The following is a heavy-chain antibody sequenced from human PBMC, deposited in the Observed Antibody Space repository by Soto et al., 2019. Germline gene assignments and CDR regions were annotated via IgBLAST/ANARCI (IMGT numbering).Heavy chain of an antibody. V-gene: IGHV3-9*01. Sequence: EVQLVESGGGLVQPGRSLRLSCAASGFTFDDYAMHWVRQAPGKGLEWVSGIDWNSGRINYADSVKGRFTISRDNANNSLYLQMNSVRAEDTALYYCAKGGNYDFWSGPGDYWGQGTLVTVSS. D-gene: IGHD3-3*01. CDR1: GFTFDDYA. CDR3: AKGGNYDFWSGPGDY. J-gene: IGHJ4*02. CDR2: IDWNSGRI.